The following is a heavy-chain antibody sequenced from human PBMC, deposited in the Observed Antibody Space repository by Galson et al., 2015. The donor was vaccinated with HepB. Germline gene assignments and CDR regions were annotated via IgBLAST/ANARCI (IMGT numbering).Heavy chain of an antibody. Sequence: SLRLSCAASGFNISPYTVHWVRQAPGKGLEWVALISHDGNIRNYADSVRGRFTVSRDNSKNMLFLHMNGLRTDDTAVYYCAKECSYYDSTNRDYYDPWGQGTLVTVSS. CDR2: ISHDGNIR. CDR1: GFNISPYT. D-gene: IGHD3-16*01. V-gene: IGHV3-30*04. J-gene: IGHJ5*02. CDR3: AKECSYYDSTNRDYYDP.